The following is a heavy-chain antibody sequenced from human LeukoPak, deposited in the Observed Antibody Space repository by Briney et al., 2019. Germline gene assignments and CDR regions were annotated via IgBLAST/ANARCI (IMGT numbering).Heavy chain of an antibody. Sequence: SETLSLTCTVSGGSISTYYWSWIRQSPGRGLEWIGYIHNSGTTNYNPSLKSRVTFSVDTSNNQFSLKLSSVTAADTAVYYCARVMDTAMGVFDYWGQGTLVTVSS. CDR3: ARVMDTAMGVFDY. V-gene: IGHV4-59*01. J-gene: IGHJ4*02. CDR1: GGSISTYY. CDR2: IHNSGTT. D-gene: IGHD5-18*01.